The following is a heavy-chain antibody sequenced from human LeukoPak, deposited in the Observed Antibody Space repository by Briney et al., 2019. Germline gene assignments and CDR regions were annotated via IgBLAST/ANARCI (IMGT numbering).Heavy chain of an antibody. Sequence: KPSETLSLTCTVSGGSISSYYWSWIRQPAGKGLEWIGRIYTSGSTNYNPSLKSRVTMSVDTSKNQFSLKLSSVTATDTAVYYCAREPWYSGSYYFDYWGQGTLVTVSS. CDR3: AREPWYSGSYYFDY. J-gene: IGHJ4*02. D-gene: IGHD1-26*01. V-gene: IGHV4-4*07. CDR2: IYTSGST. CDR1: GGSISSYY.